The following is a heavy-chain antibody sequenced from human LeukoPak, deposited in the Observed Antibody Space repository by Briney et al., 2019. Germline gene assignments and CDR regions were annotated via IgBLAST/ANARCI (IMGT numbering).Heavy chain of an antibody. J-gene: IGHJ4*02. CDR2: ISGSSDST. CDR3: AKDYCSTTSCRFDY. D-gene: IGHD2-2*01. V-gene: IGHV3-23*01. CDR1: GFSFSNYA. Sequence: PGGCLRLSCVASGFSFSNYAMSWVRPAPGKGLECVSIISGSSDSTHYADSVKGRFTISRDKSKNTLYLQMNSLRAEDTALYYCAKDYCSTTSCRFDYWGQGTLVTVSS.